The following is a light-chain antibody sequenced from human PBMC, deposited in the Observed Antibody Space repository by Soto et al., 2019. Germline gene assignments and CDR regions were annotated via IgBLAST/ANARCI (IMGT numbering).Light chain of an antibody. CDR1: SSNIGAGYD. CDR2: VNT. CDR3: QSYDNTLSAYV. J-gene: IGLJ1*01. V-gene: IGLV1-40*01. Sequence: QSVLTQPPSVSGAPGQRVTIPCTGSSSNIGAGYDVHWYQQLPGTAPKLLIYVNTNRPSGVPDRFSGSKSGTSASLAITGLQAEDEPDYYCQSYDNTLSAYVFGTGTKLTVL.